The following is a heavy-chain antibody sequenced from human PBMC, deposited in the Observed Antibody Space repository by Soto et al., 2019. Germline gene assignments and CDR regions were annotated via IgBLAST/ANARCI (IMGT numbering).Heavy chain of an antibody. CDR1: GFTFSSYS. Sequence: EVQLVESGGGLVQPGGSLRLSCAASGFTFSSYSMNWVRQAPGKGLEWVSYISSSSSTIYYADSVKGRFTISRDNAKNSLYLQMNSLRAEDMAVYYCARESNRGWFDPWGQGTLVTVSS. CDR2: ISSSSSTI. J-gene: IGHJ5*02. V-gene: IGHV3-48*01. CDR3: ARESNRGWFDP.